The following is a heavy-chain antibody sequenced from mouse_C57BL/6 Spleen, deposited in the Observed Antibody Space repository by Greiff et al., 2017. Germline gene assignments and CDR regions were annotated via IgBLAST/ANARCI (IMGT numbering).Heavy chain of an antibody. CDR2: IYPGDGDT. CDR3: ARTAYYSNYGDWYFDV. V-gene: IGHV1-80*01. CDR1: GYAFSSYW. J-gene: IGHJ1*03. D-gene: IGHD2-5*01. Sequence: QVQLQQSGAELVKPGASVKISCKASGYAFSSYWMNWVKQRPGKGLEWIGQIYPGDGDTNYNGKFKGKATLTADKSSSTAYMQLGSLTSEDSAVYFCARTAYYSNYGDWYFDVWGTGTTVTVSS.